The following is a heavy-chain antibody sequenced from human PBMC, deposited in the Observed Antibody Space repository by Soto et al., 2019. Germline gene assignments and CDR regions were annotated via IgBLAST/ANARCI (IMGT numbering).Heavy chain of an antibody. J-gene: IGHJ6*02. CDR2: IIPIFGTA. CDR1: GGTFSSHA. V-gene: IGHV1-69*13. Sequence: ASVKVSCKASGGTFSSHAISWVRQAPGQGLEWMGGIIPIFGTANYAQKFQGRVTITADESTSTAYMELSSLRSEDTAVYYCARDRGHCSGGSCYSWGYYYYGMDVWGQGTTVTVSS. CDR3: ARDRGHCSGGSCYSWGYYYYGMDV. D-gene: IGHD2-15*01.